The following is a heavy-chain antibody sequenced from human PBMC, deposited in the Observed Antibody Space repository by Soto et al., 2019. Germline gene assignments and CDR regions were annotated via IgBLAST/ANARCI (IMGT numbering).Heavy chain of an antibody. D-gene: IGHD3-22*01. CDR3: ATPQDYDGCLDS. V-gene: IGHV1-3*01. CDR2: INAGNGNT. J-gene: IGHJ4*02. Sequence: GASVKVSCKASGYTFTSYAMHWVRQAPGQRLEWMGWINAGNGNTKYSQKFQGRLTLTRDTPGNTAYLELNSLISEDTAVYYCATPQDYDGCLDSWGQGTLVTVSS. CDR1: GYTFTSYA.